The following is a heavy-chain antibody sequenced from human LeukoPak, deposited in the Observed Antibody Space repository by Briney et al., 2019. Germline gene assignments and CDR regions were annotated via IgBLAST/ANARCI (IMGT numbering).Heavy chain of an antibody. CDR2: VSGNGGST. J-gene: IGHJ4*02. CDR1: GFTFSSYA. CDR3: TTLLVVPGHPLDN. D-gene: IGHD2-2*01. Sequence: PGGSLRLSCAASGFTFSSYAMSWVRQAPGKGLEWVSAVSGNGGSTFYADSVKGRFTISRDNSKNTLYLQMNSLRAEDTAVYYCTTLLVVPGHPLDNXGXXTLVTVSS. V-gene: IGHV3-23*01.